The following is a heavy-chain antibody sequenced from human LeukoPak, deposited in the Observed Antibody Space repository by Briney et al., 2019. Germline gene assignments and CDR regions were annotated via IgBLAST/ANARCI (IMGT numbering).Heavy chain of an antibody. CDR1: EFTFSSYG. Sequence: PGGCLRLSCAASEFTFSSYGMSWVRQAPGKGLEWVSSISGSGGSTQYADSVQGRFAISRDNSKNTLYLQMNSLRAEDTAVYYCAKQLASTVTTQGYYFDYWGQGTLVTVSS. CDR2: ISGSGGST. V-gene: IGHV3-23*01. J-gene: IGHJ4*02. D-gene: IGHD4-17*01. CDR3: AKQLASTVTTQGYYFDY.